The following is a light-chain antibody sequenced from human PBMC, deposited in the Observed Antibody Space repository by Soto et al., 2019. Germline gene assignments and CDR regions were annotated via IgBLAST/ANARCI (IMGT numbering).Light chain of an antibody. V-gene: IGLV2-14*01. CDR2: EVR. J-gene: IGLJ3*02. CDR1: SGDVGGYNY. Sequence: QSVLTQPASVSGSPGQSITISCTGTSGDVGGYNYVSWYQQESGKAPKLVIYEVRNRPSGVSDRFSGSRSGNTASLTISGLQAEDESDYYCSSYTSSSTWVFGGGTKLTVL. CDR3: SSYTSSSTWV.